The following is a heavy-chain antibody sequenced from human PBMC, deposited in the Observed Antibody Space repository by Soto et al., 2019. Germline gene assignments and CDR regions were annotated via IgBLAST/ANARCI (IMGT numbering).Heavy chain of an antibody. CDR1: GYSFTSYW. Sequence: GESLKISCKGSGYSFTSYWISWVRQMPGKGLEWMGRIDPSDSYTNYGPSFQGHVTISADKSISTAYLQWSSLKASDTAMYYCARYKGPHYYDSSGPYYYYYGMDVWGQGTTVTVSS. J-gene: IGHJ6*02. CDR2: IDPSDSYT. V-gene: IGHV5-10-1*01. D-gene: IGHD3-22*01. CDR3: ARYKGPHYYDSSGPYYYYYGMDV.